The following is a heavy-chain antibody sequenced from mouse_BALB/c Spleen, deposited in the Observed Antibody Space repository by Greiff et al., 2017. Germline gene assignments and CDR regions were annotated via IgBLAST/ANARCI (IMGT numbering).Heavy chain of an antibody. V-gene: IGHV14-3*02. D-gene: IGHD1-1*01. Sequence: VQLQQSGAELVKPGASVKLSCTASGFTFKDTYMHWVKQRPEQGLEWIGRIDPANGNTKYDPKFQGKATITADTSSNTAYLQLSSLTSEDSAVYYCARDYYDPDYWGQGTTLTVSS. CDR3: ARDYYDPDY. CDR1: GFTFKDTY. J-gene: IGHJ2*01. CDR2: IDPANGNT.